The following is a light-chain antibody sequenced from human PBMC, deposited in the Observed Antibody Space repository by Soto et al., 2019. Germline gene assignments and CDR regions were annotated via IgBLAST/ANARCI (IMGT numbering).Light chain of an antibody. CDR3: QQYGSSPWT. Sequence: EILMTQSPATLSVSPGERATLSCMASQSVYNNLAWYQQKPGQAPRLLIYGASSRATGIPDRFSGSGSGTDFTLTISRLEPEDFAVYYCQQYGSSPWTFGQGTKVHIK. J-gene: IGKJ1*01. CDR2: GAS. V-gene: IGKV3-20*01. CDR1: QSVYNN.